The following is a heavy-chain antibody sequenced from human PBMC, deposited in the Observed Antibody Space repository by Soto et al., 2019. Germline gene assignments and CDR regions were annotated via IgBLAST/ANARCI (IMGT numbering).Heavy chain of an antibody. CDR2: SIPIFGTE. D-gene: IGHD6-13*01. CDR3: ARDRIAGSKYYYGMDV. CDR1: GGTFSSYA. Sequence: QVQLVQSGAEVKKPGSSVRVSCKACGGTFSSYAISWVRQAPGQGLEWMGGSIPIFGTENYAQKFQGRVTITADESTSTAYMELSSLRSEDTAVYYCARDRIAGSKYYYGMDVWGQGTTVTVSS. J-gene: IGHJ6*02. V-gene: IGHV1-69*01.